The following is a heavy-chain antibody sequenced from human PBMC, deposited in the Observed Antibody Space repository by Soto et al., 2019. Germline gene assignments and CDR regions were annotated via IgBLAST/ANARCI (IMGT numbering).Heavy chain of an antibody. Sequence: ASVKVSCKASGYTFTSYGISWVRQAPGQGLEWMGWISAYNGNTNYAQKLQGRVTMTTDTSTSTAYMELRSLRSDDTAVYYCARDQSSGWYQGWFAPWGQGTLVTVSS. CDR3: ARDQSSGWYQGWFAP. CDR2: ISAYNGNT. V-gene: IGHV1-18*01. D-gene: IGHD6-19*01. CDR1: GYTFTSYG. J-gene: IGHJ5*02.